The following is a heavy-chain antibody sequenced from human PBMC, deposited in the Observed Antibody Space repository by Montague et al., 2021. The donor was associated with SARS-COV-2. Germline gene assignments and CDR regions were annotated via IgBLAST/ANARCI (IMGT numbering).Heavy chain of an antibody. CDR2: IFYKGNT. J-gene: IGHJ4*02. D-gene: IGHD2-8*01. Sequence: SETLSLTCTVSGGSVSSDTHNWAWIRQPPGMGLEWIASIFYKGNTYYNPSLRSRFTISINTSKNQFFLRVASVTAADTAVYYCARVPNGRHDNWGPGALVTVSS. CDR3: ARVPNGRHDN. CDR1: GGSVSSDTHN. V-gene: IGHV4-39*01.